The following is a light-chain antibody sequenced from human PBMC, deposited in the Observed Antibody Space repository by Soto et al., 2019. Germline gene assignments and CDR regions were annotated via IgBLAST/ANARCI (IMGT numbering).Light chain of an antibody. CDR3: QQYNNWWT. J-gene: IGKJ1*01. Sequence: EIVMTQSPATLSVSPGERATLSCRASPSVSSNLAWYQQKPGQTPRLLIYGASTRATGIPGRFSGSGSGTEFTLTISSLQSEDFAVYYCQQYNNWWTFGQGTKVEIK. CDR1: PSVSSN. V-gene: IGKV3-15*01. CDR2: GAS.